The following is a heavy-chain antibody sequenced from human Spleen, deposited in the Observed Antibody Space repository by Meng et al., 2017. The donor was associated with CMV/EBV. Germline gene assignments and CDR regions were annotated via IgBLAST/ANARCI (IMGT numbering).Heavy chain of an antibody. CDR2: IKQEGSEK. CDR1: GFIFSSYW. V-gene: IGHV3-7*01. CDR3: ARSWPLRDLLEY. Sequence: GESLKTSCSGTGFIFSSYWSSWVRQAPGKGLEWVANIKQEGSEKYYVDSVKGRLTISRDNAKNSLYLQMNSLRGEDTAVYYCARSWPLRDLLEYWGQGTLVTVSS. J-gene: IGHJ4*02. D-gene: IGHD3-3*01.